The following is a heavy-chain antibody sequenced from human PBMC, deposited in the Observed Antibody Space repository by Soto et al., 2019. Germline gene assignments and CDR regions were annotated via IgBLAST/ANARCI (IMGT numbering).Heavy chain of an antibody. D-gene: IGHD2-2*01. CDR1: GFTFSSYW. CDR3: ARARKCSSTSCYYYYYMDV. CDR2: INSDGSST. V-gene: IGHV3-74*01. Sequence: EVQLVESGGGLVQPGGYLRLSCAASGFTFSSYWMHCVRQAPGKGLLWVSRINSDGSSTSYADSVKGRFTISRDNAKNTLYLQMNSLSAEDTAVYYCARARKCSSTSCYYYYYMDVWGKGTTVTVSS. J-gene: IGHJ6*03.